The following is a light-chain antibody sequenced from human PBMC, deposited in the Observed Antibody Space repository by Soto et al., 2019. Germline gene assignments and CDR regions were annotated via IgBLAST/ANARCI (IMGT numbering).Light chain of an antibody. V-gene: IGKV1-5*01. CDR1: QAIASW. Sequence: DIQMTQSPSTLSASVGDRVTITCRASQAIASWLAWYQQRPGKAPELLIYDVSRLQSGVPSRFSGSGSGTEFTLAISSLRPDDFATYYCQQYDSDPYTLGQGTKL. J-gene: IGKJ2*01. CDR3: QQYDSDPYT. CDR2: DVS.